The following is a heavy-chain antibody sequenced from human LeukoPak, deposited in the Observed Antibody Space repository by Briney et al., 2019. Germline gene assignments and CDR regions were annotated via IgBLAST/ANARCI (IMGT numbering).Heavy chain of an antibody. D-gene: IGHD3-16*01. Sequence: GSSVKVSCKASGGTFSSYAISWVRQAPGQGLEWVGRIIPIFGTANYAQKFQGRVTITTDESTSTAYMELSSLRSEDTAVYYCARDVWGSSRDDYWGQGTLVTVSS. V-gene: IGHV1-69*05. J-gene: IGHJ4*02. CDR2: IIPIFGTA. CDR1: GGTFSSYA. CDR3: ARDVWGSSRDDY.